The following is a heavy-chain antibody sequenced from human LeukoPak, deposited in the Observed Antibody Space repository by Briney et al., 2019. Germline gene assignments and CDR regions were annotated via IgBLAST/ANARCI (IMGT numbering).Heavy chain of an antibody. J-gene: IGHJ4*02. V-gene: IGHV4-34*01. CDR2: INHSGST. Sequence: KSSETLSLTCAVYGGSFSGYYWSWIRQPPGKGLEWIGEINHSGSTNYNPSLKSRVTISVDTSKNQFSLKLSSVTAADTAVYYCASGRYYYDSSGYYSFDYWAREPWSPSPQ. D-gene: IGHD3-22*01. CDR1: GGSFSGYY. CDR3: ASGRYYYDSSGYYSFDY.